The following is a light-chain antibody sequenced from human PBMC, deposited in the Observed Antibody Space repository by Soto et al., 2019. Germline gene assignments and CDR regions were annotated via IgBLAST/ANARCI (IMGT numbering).Light chain of an antibody. Sequence: QSALTQPASVSGSPGQSITISCTGTSSNVGSYNLVSWYQQHPGKAPELMIYEGSKRPSGASNRFSGSKSGNTAALTISGLQAEDEADYYCCSYAGSSTWVFGGGTKLTVL. CDR2: EGS. CDR1: SSNVGSYNL. V-gene: IGLV2-23*01. J-gene: IGLJ2*01. CDR3: CSYAGSSTWV.